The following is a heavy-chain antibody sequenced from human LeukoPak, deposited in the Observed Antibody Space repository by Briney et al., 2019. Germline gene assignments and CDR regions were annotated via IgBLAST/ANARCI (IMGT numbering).Heavy chain of an antibody. Sequence: GESLKISCKGSGYNFTNYWIGWVRQMPGKGLEWVGIIYPGDSDTRYSPSFQGQVTISADRSISTAYLQWSSLKASDTAMYYCARPGSSSKYYYYYMDVWGKGTTVTVSS. D-gene: IGHD6-6*01. J-gene: IGHJ6*03. CDR2: IYPGDSDT. CDR1: GYNFTNYW. CDR3: ARPGSSSKYYYYYMDV. V-gene: IGHV5-51*01.